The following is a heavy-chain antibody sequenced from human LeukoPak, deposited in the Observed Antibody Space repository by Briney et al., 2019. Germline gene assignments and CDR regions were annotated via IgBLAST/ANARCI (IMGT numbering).Heavy chain of an antibody. CDR3: ASGEADADY. J-gene: IGHJ4*02. CDR1: GGTFSSYA. CDR2: IIPILRIA. Sequence: TSVKVSCKASGGTFSSYAISWVRQAPGQGLEWMGRIIPILRIANYAQKFQGRVTITADESTSTAYMELSSLRSEDTAVYYCASGEADADYWGQGTLVTVSS. D-gene: IGHD3-10*01. V-gene: IGHV1-69*04.